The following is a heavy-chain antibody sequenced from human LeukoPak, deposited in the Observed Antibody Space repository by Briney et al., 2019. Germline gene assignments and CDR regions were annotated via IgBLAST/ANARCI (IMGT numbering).Heavy chain of an antibody. D-gene: IGHD3-10*01. CDR1: GGSISSGNW. CDR2: VYYNGNT. Sequence: PSGTLSLTCAVSGGSISSGNWWSWVRQPPGKGLEWIGEVYYNGNTNCNPSLKSRVTISVDTSKNQFSLKLSSVTAADTAVYYCARRREPMVRGVRDTTYYFDYWGQGTLVTVSS. CDR3: ARRREPMVRGVRDTTYYFDY. V-gene: IGHV4-4*02. J-gene: IGHJ4*02.